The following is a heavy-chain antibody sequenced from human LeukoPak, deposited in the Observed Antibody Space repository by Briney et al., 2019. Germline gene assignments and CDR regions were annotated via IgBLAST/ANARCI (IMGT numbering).Heavy chain of an antibody. Sequence: GASVKVSCKASGGTFSSYAISWVRQAPGQGLEWMGGIIPIFGTANYAQKFQGRVTITADESTSTAYMELSSLRSEDTAVYYCARDVRPRGSCSNWFDPWGQGTLVTVSS. D-gene: IGHD2-2*01. V-gene: IGHV1-69*13. CDR2: IIPIFGTA. J-gene: IGHJ5*02. CDR3: ARDVRPRGSCSNWFDP. CDR1: GGTFSSYA.